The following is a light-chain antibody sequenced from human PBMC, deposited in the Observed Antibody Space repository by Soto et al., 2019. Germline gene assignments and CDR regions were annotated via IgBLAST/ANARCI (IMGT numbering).Light chain of an antibody. J-gene: IGKJ1*01. V-gene: IGKV1-39*01. CDR1: QSITTY. CDR3: QQSHSTTLT. Sequence: DIQMTQSPSSLSASVGDRVTITCRASQSITTYLNWYQHKPGKAPKLLMYSASRLQSGVSSRFSGGGSGTECTLTISSLQPDDFATYYCQQSHSTTLTFGQGTKVEVK. CDR2: SAS.